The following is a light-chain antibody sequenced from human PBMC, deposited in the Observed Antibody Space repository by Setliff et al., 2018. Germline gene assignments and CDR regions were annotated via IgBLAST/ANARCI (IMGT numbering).Light chain of an antibody. CDR2: QVN. J-gene: IGLJ1*01. Sequence: QSVLAQPASVPGSPGQSITISCTGSSSDVETYNIVSWYQQHPGKAPKILIYQVNQRPSGVSDRFSGSKSGNTASLTISGLQAEDEADYYCLSYAGSGTYVFGSGTKAPS. CDR1: SSDVETYNI. CDR3: LSYAGSGTYV. V-gene: IGLV2-23*02.